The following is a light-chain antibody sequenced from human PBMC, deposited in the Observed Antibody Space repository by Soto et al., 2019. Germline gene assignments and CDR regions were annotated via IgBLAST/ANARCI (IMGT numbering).Light chain of an antibody. J-gene: IGLJ2*01. CDR2: GNN. CDR1: GSNVETIT. CDR3: AAWDDSLNGPI. Sequence: QSVLTQPPSASGTPGQRVTVSCSGSGSNVETITVNWYQQLPGTAPKLLIFGNNRRPSGVPDRFSGSGSGTSASLAISGLRSEDECDYYCAAWDDSLNGPIFGGGTKLTVL. V-gene: IGLV1-44*01.